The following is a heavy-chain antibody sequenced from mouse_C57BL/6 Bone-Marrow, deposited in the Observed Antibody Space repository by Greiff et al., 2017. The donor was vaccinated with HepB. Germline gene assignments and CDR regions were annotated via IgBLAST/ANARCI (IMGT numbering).Heavy chain of an antibody. J-gene: IGHJ4*01. Sequence: VQLQQPGAELVKPGASVKLSCKASGYTFTSYWMHWVKQRPGQGLEWIGMIHPNSGSTNYNEKFKSKATLTVDKSSSTAYMQLSSLTSEDSAVYYCARDDGYPSYAMVYWGQGTSVTVSS. CDR3: ARDDGYPSYAMVY. D-gene: IGHD2-3*01. CDR1: GYTFTSYW. CDR2: IHPNSGST. V-gene: IGHV1-64*01.